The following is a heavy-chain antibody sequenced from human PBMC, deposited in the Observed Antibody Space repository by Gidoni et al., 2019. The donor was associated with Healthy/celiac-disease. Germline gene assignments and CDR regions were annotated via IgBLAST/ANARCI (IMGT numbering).Heavy chain of an antibody. CDR1: GYTFTGYY. J-gene: IGHJ4*02. CDR3: ARDETGSWYI. V-gene: IGHV1-2*02. D-gene: IGHD6-13*01. CDR2: INPNSGGT. Sequence: QVQLVQSGAAVKKPGASVKVSCQASGYTFTGYYMHWVRQAPGQGLEWMGWINPNSGGTNDAQKFQGRVTMTRDTSISTAYMELSRLRSDDTAVYYCARDETGSWYIWGQGTLVTVSS.